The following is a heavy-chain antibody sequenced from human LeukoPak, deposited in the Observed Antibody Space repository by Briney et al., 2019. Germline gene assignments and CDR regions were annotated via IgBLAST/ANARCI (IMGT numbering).Heavy chain of an antibody. Sequence: GGSLRLSCAASGFTFSNYGMSWVRQAPGKGLEWVSAISATGGSTYCADSVKGRFIISRDNSKNTLYLQMNSLRAEDTAVYYCAKPPDCSGGSCYYYGMDVWGQGTTVTVSS. CDR1: GFTFSNYG. D-gene: IGHD2-15*01. CDR3: AKPPDCSGGSCYYYGMDV. J-gene: IGHJ6*02. CDR2: ISATGGST. V-gene: IGHV3-23*01.